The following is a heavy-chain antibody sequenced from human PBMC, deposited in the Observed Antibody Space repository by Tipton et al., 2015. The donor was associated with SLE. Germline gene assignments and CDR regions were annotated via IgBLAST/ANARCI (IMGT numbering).Heavy chain of an antibody. Sequence: TLSLTCAVSGGSISSYYWSWIRQPPGKGLEWIGYIYYSGSTNYNPSLKRRVTISVDTSKNHFSLKESSVTAADTAVYYCARAEGSWDAFDIWGQGTMVTVSS. CDR3: ARAEGSWDAFDI. J-gene: IGHJ3*02. D-gene: IGHD2-15*01. CDR2: IYYSGST. V-gene: IGHV4-59*01. CDR1: GGSISSYY.